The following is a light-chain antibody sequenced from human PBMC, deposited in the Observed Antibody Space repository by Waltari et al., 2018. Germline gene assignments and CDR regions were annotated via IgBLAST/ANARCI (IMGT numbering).Light chain of an antibody. J-gene: IGKJ3*01. V-gene: IGKV1-39*01. Sequence: DIQMTQSPSSLSASVGDRVTITCRASQSISSYLNWYQQKPGKAPKLLIYAASSLQSGVPSRFSGSGSGTHFTLTINSLEAEDGATYYCHQTSDLPFTFGPGTKVHIK. CDR1: QSISSY. CDR2: AAS. CDR3: HQTSDLPFT.